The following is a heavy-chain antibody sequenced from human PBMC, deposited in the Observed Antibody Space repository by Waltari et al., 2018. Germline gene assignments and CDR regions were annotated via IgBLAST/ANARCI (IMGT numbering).Heavy chain of an antibody. Sequence: QLQLQESGPGLVKPSETLSLTCTVSGGSINSRSYYWAWIRQPPGKGPEWIGRIYYSGRTCINPPLKGRVTVSVDASKNQFSLKLSSVTAADTAVYYWGLSLAIQLGYWYVDLWGRGTRVTVSS. D-gene: IGHD5-18*01. CDR1: GGSINSRSYY. CDR2: IYYSGRT. J-gene: IGHJ2*01. V-gene: IGHV4-39*01. CDR3: GLSLAIQLGYWYVDL.